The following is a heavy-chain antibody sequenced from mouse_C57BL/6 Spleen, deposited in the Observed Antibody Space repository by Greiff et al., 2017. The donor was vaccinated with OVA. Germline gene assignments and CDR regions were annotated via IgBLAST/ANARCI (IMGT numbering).Heavy chain of an antibody. Sequence: VQLQQSGAELVKPGASVKLSCKASGYTFTSYWMHWVKQRPGQGLEWIGMIHPNSGSTNYNEKFKSKATLTVDKSSSTAYMQLSSLTSEDSAVYYCARDYGSSLFAYWGQGTLVTVSA. CDR3: ARDYGSSLFAY. V-gene: IGHV1-64*01. J-gene: IGHJ3*01. CDR1: GYTFTSYW. D-gene: IGHD1-1*01. CDR2: IHPNSGST.